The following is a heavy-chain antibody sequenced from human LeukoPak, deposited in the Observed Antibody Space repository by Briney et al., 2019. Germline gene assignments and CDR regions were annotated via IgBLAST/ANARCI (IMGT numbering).Heavy chain of an antibody. Sequence: PGGSLRLSCAASGFTFSGSPMHWVRQASGKGLEWIGRIRSKANTYATAYAASVKGRFTISRDDSKDTAYLQMNSLKTEDTAVYYCARDLTTMTNNWFDPWGQGTLVTVSS. CDR1: GFTFSGSP. D-gene: IGHD4-17*01. V-gene: IGHV3-73*01. CDR3: ARDLTTMTNNWFDP. CDR2: IRSKANTYAT. J-gene: IGHJ5*02.